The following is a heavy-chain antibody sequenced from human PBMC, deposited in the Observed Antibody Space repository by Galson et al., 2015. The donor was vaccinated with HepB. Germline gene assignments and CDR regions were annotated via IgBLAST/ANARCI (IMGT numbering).Heavy chain of an antibody. J-gene: IGHJ3*02. CDR2: INPSGGST. D-gene: IGHD2-2*01. CDR1: GYTFTSYY. V-gene: IGHV1-46*03. CDR3: ARDQCYCSSTSCYVCAFDI. Sequence: SVKVSCKASGYTFTSYYMHWVRQAPGQGLEWMGIINPSGGSTSYAQKFQGRVTMTRDTSTSTVYMELSSLRSEDTAVYYCARDQCYCSSTSCYVCAFDIWGQGTMVTVSS.